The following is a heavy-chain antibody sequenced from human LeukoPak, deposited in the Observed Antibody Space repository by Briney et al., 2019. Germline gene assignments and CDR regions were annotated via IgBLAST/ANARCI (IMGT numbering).Heavy chain of an antibody. Sequence: SETLSLTCAVSGGSFSGYYWSWIRQPPGKGLEWIGEFNHTKTTNYNPSLKSRVTISVDTSKNQFSLKLSSVTAADTAVYYCARGHRPHPDYNWNRWGYYFDYWGRGTLVTVSS. CDR1: GGSFSGYY. CDR3: ARGHRPHPDYNWNRWGYYFDY. J-gene: IGHJ4*02. V-gene: IGHV4-34*01. CDR2: FNHTKTT. D-gene: IGHD1-20*01.